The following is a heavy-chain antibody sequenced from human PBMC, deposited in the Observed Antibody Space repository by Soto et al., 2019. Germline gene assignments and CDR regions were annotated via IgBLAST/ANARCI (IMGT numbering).Heavy chain of an antibody. CDR3: ARELELRLLYYYYGMDV. CDR1: GFTFRSSA. Sequence: GGSTRISCAASGFTFRSSAMGLVRQAPGKGLEWVSAISGSGGSTYYADSVKGRFTISRDNSKNTLYLQMNSLRAEDTAVYYCARELELRLLYYYYGMDVWGQGTTVTVSS. J-gene: IGHJ6*02. CDR2: ISGSGGST. V-gene: IGHV3-23*01. D-gene: IGHD1-7*01.